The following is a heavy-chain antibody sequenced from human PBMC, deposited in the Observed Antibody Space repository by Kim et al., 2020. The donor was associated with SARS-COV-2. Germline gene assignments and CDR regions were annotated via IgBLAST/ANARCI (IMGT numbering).Heavy chain of an antibody. CDR3: VRRAGRRDGYNFADF. CDR1: GYSFVSYW. D-gene: IGHD5-12*01. V-gene: IGHV5-51*01. Sequence: GESLKISCKASGYSFVSYWIACIRQTPEKGLEWMGLTYPGDSDVRYTPAFQGQVSISADRSTNTAYLQWRSVKASDSGIYYCVRRAGRRDGYNFADFWGHGTVVTVSS. CDR2: TYPGDSDV. J-gene: IGHJ4*01.